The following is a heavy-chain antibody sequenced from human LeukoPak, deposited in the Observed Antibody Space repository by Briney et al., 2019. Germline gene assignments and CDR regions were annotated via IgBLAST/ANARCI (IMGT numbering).Heavy chain of an antibody. CDR3: AKALVAARPRYYYYYGMDV. V-gene: IGHV3-23*01. CDR2: ISGSGGST. CDR1: GFTFSSYA. D-gene: IGHD6-6*01. J-gene: IGHJ6*02. Sequence: GGSLRLSCAASGFTFSSYAMSWVRQAPGKGLEWVSDISGSGGSTYYADSVKGRFTISRDNSKNTLYLQMNSLRAEDTAVYYCAKALVAARPRYYYYYGMDVWGQGTTVTVSS.